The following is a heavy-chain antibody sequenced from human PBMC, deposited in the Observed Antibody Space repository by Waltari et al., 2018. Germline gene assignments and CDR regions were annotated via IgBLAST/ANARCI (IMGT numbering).Heavy chain of an antibody. Sequence: QMQLVESGGGVVQPGGSLGLSGAASGFPSSGIGCPWSPQAPGKGLECGAFIRDDGTNKFYTDSVKGRFTISRDNSKNTLYLQMNSLRPEDTALYYCAKALAGYPTDMDVWGQGTTVTVSS. CDR2: IRDDGTNK. D-gene: IGHD5-18*01. J-gene: IGHJ6*02. CDR1: GFPSSGIG. CDR3: AKALAGYPTDMDV. V-gene: IGHV3-30*02.